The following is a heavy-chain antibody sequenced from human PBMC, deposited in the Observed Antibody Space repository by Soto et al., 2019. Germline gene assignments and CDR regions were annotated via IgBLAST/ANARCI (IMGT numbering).Heavy chain of an antibody. CDR1: GFTPTTTP. CDR2: ISGTASRT. CDR3: ATSFRYFDN. J-gene: IGHJ4*02. V-gene: IGHV3-23*01. D-gene: IGHD3-9*01. Sequence: QSGGSLRLSCAGSGFTPTTTPLSWVRQPPGKGLEWVTTISGTASRTYYVDSVKGRFFISRDNAKNTVTLQMNNLTLDDTAVYYCATSFRYFDNWGQGTRVTVSS.